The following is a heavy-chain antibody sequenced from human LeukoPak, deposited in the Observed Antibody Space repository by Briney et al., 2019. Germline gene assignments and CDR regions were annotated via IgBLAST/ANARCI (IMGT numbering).Heavy chain of an antibody. CDR3: TNKVFA. V-gene: IGHV3-7*02. J-gene: IGHJ4*02. CDR1: GFTFSSYW. Sequence: GGSLRLSCAASGFTFSSYWMTWVRQAPGKGLEWVANIKPDGSDKYYVGSVKGRFTISRDNAKNSVYLQMNGLRAEDTAVYYCTNKVFAWGPGTLVTVSS. CDR2: IKPDGSDK.